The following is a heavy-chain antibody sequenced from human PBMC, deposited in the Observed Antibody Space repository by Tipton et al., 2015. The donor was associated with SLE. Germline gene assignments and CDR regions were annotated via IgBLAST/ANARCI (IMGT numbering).Heavy chain of an antibody. CDR2: IKSDDGTT. D-gene: IGHD6-19*01. CDR1: GFSFRNAW. CDR3: STWNSGGWYLFDP. V-gene: IGHV3-15*01. Sequence: SLRLSCAASGFSFRNAWMSWVRQAPGKGLEWVGRIKSDDGTTDYAAPVKDRFTISRDVSKTTLYLQMNSLKTEDTAVYYCSTWNSGGWYLFDPWGQGTLVTVSS. J-gene: IGHJ5*02.